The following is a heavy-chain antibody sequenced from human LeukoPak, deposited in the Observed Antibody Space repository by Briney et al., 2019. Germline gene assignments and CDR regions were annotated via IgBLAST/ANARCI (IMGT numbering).Heavy chain of an antibody. J-gene: IGHJ4*02. V-gene: IGHV3-48*01. CDR3: ARGYCSGGSCYSDNY. D-gene: IGHD2-15*01. CDR1: GFTFSSYS. Sequence: GGSLRLSCAASGFTFSSYSMNWVRQAPGKGLEWVSSISSSSSTIYYADSVKGRFTISRDNAKNSLYLQMNSLRAEDTAVYYCARGYCSGGSCYSDNYWGQGTLVTVSS. CDR2: ISSSSSTI.